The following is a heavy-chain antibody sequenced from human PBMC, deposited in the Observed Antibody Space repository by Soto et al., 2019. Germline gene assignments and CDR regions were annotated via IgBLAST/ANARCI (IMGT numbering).Heavy chain of an antibody. J-gene: IGHJ4*02. V-gene: IGHV1-69*06. Sequence: QVQLVQSGAEVRKPGSSVKVSCEASGGTFSSYSINWVRQAPGQGLEWMGGIIPIFGSTNYAQKFQGRVTITADKARNTVSRELTGGSRVYTALYLWPTTPLRGREYFYFAHWGQGPLLPVSS. CDR1: GGTFSSYS. D-gene: IGHD3-16*01. CDR2: IIPIFGST. CDR3: PTTPLRGREYFYFAH.